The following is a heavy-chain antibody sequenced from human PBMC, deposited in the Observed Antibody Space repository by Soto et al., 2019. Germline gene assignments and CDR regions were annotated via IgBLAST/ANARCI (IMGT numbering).Heavy chain of an antibody. V-gene: IGHV1-69*13. CDR3: AGRYSSSGASSGWYTVYYYGMDV. CDR2: IIPIFGTA. D-gene: IGHD6-19*01. Sequence: SVKVPCKASGGTFSSYAISWVRQAPGQGLEWMGGIIPIFGTANYAQKFQGRVTITADESTSTAYMELSSLRSEDTAVYYCAGRYSSSGASSGWYTVYYYGMDVWGQGTTVTVSS. J-gene: IGHJ6*02. CDR1: GGTFSSYA.